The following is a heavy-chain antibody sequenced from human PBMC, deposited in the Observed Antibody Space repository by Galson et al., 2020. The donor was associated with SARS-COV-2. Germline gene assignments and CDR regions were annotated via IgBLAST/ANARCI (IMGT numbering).Heavy chain of an antibody. D-gene: IGHD2-8*01. J-gene: IGHJ6*03. CDR3: TRDMVWAGNYYYMDV. Sequence: TLSLTCTVSGGSVSSGSYYWSWIRQPAGKGLEWIGRIYTSGSTNYNPSLKSRVTISVDTSKNQFSLKLSSVTAADTAVYFCTRDMVWAGNYYYMDVWGKGTTVTISS. CDR1: GGSVSSGSYY. V-gene: IGHV4-61*02. CDR2: IYTSGST.